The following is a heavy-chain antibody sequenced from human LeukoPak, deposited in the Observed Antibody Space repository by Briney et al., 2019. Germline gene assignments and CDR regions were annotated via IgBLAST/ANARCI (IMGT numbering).Heavy chain of an antibody. D-gene: IGHD3-3*01. J-gene: IGHJ6*02. V-gene: IGHV1-2*06. CDR1: GYTFTGYY. CDR3: ARAFSTTIFGVVIGYYYGMDV. Sequence: EASVKVSCKASGYTFTGYYMHWVRQAPGQGLEWMGRINPNSGGTNYAQKFQGRVTMTRNTSISTAYMELSSLRSEDTAVYYCARAFSTTIFGVVIGYYYGMDVWGQGTTVTVSS. CDR2: INPNSGGT.